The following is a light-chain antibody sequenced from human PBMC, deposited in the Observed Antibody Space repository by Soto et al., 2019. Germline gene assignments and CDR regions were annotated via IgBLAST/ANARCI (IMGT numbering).Light chain of an antibody. J-gene: IGLJ3*02. Sequence: QSALTQPASVSGSPGQSITISCAGTSGDVGAFDYVSWYQHHPGKVPKLMIYDVSDRPSGVSTRFSGSKSANMASLTISGLQADDEADYYGAAYTTSSTLVFVGGTKVTVL. V-gene: IGLV2-14*03. CDR1: SGDVGAFDY. CDR3: AAYTTSSTLV. CDR2: DVS.